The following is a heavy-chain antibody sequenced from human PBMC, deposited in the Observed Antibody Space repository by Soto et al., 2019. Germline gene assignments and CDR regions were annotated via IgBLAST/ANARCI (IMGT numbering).Heavy chain of an antibody. Sequence: EASVKVSCKASGYTFTSYGISWVRQAPGQGLEWMGWISAYNGNTNYAQKLQGRVTMTTDTSTSTAYMELRSLRSDDTAVYYCAREKGCSSTSCHYYYYYYMDVWGKGTTVTVSS. J-gene: IGHJ6*03. D-gene: IGHD2-2*01. CDR1: GYTFTSYG. V-gene: IGHV1-18*01. CDR3: AREKGCSSTSCHYYYYYYMDV. CDR2: ISAYNGNT.